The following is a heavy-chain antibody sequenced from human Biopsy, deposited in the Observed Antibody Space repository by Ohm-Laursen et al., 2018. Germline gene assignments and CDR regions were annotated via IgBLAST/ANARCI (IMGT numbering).Heavy chain of an antibody. CDR3: ARLGSGDYFPTFFDF. J-gene: IGHJ4*02. Sequence: SDTLSLTCNVSGGSIRGSTYYWGWIRQTPGKGLEWIGSVYFSGNTYYNPSLGGRVTISVDTSKNQFSLKLISVTAADTAVYYCARLGSGDYFPTFFDFWGQGALVTVSS. V-gene: IGHV4-39*01. D-gene: IGHD5-12*01. CDR1: GGSIRGSTYY. CDR2: VYFSGNT.